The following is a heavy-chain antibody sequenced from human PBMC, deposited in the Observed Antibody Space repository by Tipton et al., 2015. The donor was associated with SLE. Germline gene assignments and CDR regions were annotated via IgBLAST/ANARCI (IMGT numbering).Heavy chain of an antibody. CDR3: ARGRTADWVLDV. CDR2: ISSSGRTI. J-gene: IGHJ6*02. V-gene: IGHV3-48*04. D-gene: IGHD1-1*01. Sequence: SLRLSCAASGFTFSSSWMNWVRLAPGKGLEWISYISSSGRTIYYADSVKGRFTISRDNADSSLYLQMNSLRVEDTAVYYCARGRTADWVLDVWGQGTTVTVSS. CDR1: GFTFSSSW.